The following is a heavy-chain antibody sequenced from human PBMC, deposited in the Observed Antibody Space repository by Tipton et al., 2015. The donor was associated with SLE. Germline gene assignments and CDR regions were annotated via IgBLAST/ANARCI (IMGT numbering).Heavy chain of an antibody. Sequence: SLRLSCTASGFTFRNYEMNWVRQAPGKGLEWVSYISVTGSTTYYADSVKGRFTISRDNAKNSLYLQMRSLRAEDRAVYYCARDKLGTDDAFDIWGQGTMVTVSS. CDR3: ARDKLGTDDAFDI. J-gene: IGHJ3*02. D-gene: IGHD7-27*01. CDR2: ISVTGSTT. CDR1: GFTFRNYE. V-gene: IGHV3-48*03.